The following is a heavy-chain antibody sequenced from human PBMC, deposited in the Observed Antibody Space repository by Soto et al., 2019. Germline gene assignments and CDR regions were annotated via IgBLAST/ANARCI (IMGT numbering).Heavy chain of an antibody. CDR1: GGTFSSYA. D-gene: IGHD2-2*01. Sequence: GASVKVSCKASGGTFSSYAISWVRQAPGQGLEWMGGIIPIFGNTNYAQKLQGRVTMTTDTSTSTAYMELRGLRSDDTAVYYCARDRDCSSTSCYGKPMDVWGQGTTVTVSS. V-gene: IGHV1-18*01. J-gene: IGHJ6*02. CDR2: IIPIFGNT. CDR3: ARDRDCSSTSCYGKPMDV.